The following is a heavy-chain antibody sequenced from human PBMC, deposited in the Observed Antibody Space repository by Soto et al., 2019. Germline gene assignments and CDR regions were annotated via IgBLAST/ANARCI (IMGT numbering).Heavy chain of an antibody. J-gene: IGHJ4*02. CDR1: GFTFSDYY. CDR2: ISSSGSTI. CDR3: AKRYCRCTSCYYFDY. D-gene: IGHD2-2*01. V-gene: IGHV3-11*01. Sequence: GGSLRLSCAASGFTFSDYYMSWIRQAPGKGLEWVSYISSSGSTIYYADSVKGRFTISRDNAKNSLYLQMNSLRAEDTAVYYIAKRYCRCTSCYYFDYWGQGTLVTVSS.